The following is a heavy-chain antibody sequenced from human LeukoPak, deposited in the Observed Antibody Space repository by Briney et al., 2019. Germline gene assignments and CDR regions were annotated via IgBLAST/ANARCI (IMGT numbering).Heavy chain of an antibody. V-gene: IGHV1-8*03. D-gene: IGHD6-13*01. J-gene: IGHJ3*02. Sequence: ASVKVSCKASGYTFTSYDINWVRQATGQGLEWMGWMNPNSGNTGYAQKFQGRVTITRNTSISTAYMELSSLRSEDTAVYYCARGMGSGSWYCDAFDIWGQGTMVTVSS. CDR1: GYTFTSYD. CDR2: MNPNSGNT. CDR3: ARGMGSGSWYCDAFDI.